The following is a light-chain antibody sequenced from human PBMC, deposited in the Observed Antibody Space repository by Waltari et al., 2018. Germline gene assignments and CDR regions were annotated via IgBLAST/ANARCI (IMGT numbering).Light chain of an antibody. V-gene: IGLV1-44*01. Sequence: QSMLTQPPSASGTPGQRVTISCSGSSSKIGSKTVNRYQHPPGTAPRVLIYSNKQRPSGVPDRFSGSKSGTSASLAISGLQSEDEADYYCSSWDDSVIGPVFGGGTKLTVL. CDR2: SNK. CDR3: SSWDDSVIGPV. CDR1: SSKIGSKT. J-gene: IGLJ2*01.